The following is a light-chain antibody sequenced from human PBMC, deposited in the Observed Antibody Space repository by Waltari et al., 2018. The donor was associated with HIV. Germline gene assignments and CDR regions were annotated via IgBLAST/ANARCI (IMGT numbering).Light chain of an antibody. CDR2: EVT. CDR1: SSDIGAYNY. J-gene: IGLJ1*01. Sequence: QSALTQPASVSGHPGKSITISCTGTSSDIGAYNYDSWYQHHPGKVTNLLIYEVTNRPSGVSHRFSRTKSGNTASLTISGLQAEDEADFYCTSYTSISTLVFGTGTKVTVL. CDR3: TSYTSISTLV. V-gene: IGLV2-14*01.